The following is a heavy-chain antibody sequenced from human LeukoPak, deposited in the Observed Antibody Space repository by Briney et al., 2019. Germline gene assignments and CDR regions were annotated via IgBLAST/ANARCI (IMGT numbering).Heavy chain of an antibody. CDR1: GFTFSSYS. J-gene: IGHJ4*02. CDR2: ISSGNSYI. CDR3: ARWYDYDSKGYNYYFDY. D-gene: IGHD3-22*01. Sequence: GGSLRLSCAASGFTFSSYSMNWVRQAPGKGLEWVSSISSGNSYIYYADSVKGRFTISRDNAKNSVYLQMNSLRAEDTAVYYCARWYDYDSKGYNYYFDYWGQGTLVTVSS. V-gene: IGHV3-21*01.